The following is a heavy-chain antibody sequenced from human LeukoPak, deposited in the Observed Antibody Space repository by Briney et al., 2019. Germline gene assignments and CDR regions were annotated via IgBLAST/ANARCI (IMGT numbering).Heavy chain of an antibody. V-gene: IGHV4-39*07. CDR1: GGSISSGDYY. CDR2: INHSGST. CDR3: ARGSGAAVAGYYFDY. D-gene: IGHD6-19*01. J-gene: IGHJ4*02. Sequence: KPSETLSLTCTVSGGSISSGDYYWRWIRQPPGKGLEWIGEINHSGSTNYNPSLKSRVTISVDTSKNQFSLKLSSVTAADTAVYYCARGSGAAVAGYYFDYWGQGTLVTVSS.